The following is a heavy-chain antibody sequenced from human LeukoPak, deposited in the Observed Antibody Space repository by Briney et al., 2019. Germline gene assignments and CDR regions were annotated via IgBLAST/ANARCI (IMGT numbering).Heavy chain of an antibody. CDR2: IYDFGSA. CDR1: GGSLISHY. J-gene: IGHJ4*02. D-gene: IGHD1-26*01. V-gene: IGHV4-59*11. Sequence: SEPLSLTCTVSGGSLISHYWSWLRQTPGKGLEWIGYIYDFGSADYNPSLKSRVTMSVDTSKNEFSLKLSSVTAADTAVYYCAGAVGALLTWAFWGQGTLVTVSS. CDR3: AGAVGALLTWAF.